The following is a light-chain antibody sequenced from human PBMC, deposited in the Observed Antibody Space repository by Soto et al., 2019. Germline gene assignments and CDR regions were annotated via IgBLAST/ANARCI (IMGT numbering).Light chain of an antibody. CDR1: QSIGSY. Sequence: DIQMTQSPSYLSASVGPKFTITCRANQSIGSYLNWYQQKPGKAPKFLIYGASSLQSGVPSRFSGSGSGTDFTLTISTLQPEDFASYYCQHRTTFRQGTKVDIK. V-gene: IGKV1-39*01. CDR2: GAS. J-gene: IGKJ1*01. CDR3: QHRTT.